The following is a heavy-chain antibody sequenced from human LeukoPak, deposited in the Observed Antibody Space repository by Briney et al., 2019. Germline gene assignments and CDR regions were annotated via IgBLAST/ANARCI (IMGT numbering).Heavy chain of an antibody. CDR1: GGSISNYY. CDR3: ARDRTVDSYGHWYFDL. CDR2: IYYSGST. J-gene: IGHJ2*01. D-gene: IGHD5-18*01. V-gene: IGHV4-59*01. Sequence: PSETLSLTCTVSGGSISNYYWSWIRQPPGKGLEWIGHIYYSGSTNYNPSLKSRVTISVDTSKNQFSLKVSSVTAADTAVYYCARDRTVDSYGHWYFDLWGRGTLVTVSS.